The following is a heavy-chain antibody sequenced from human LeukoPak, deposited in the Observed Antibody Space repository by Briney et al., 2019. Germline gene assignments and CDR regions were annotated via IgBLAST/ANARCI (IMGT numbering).Heavy chain of an antibody. CDR3: ARDKAPRHYGMDV. Sequence: PGGSLRLSCAASGFTFSSYSMNWVRQAPGKGLEWVSSISSSSSYIYYADSVKGRFTISRDNAKNSLYLQMNSLRAEDTAVYYCARDKAPRHYGMDVWGQGTTVTVSS. CDR2: ISSSSSYI. J-gene: IGHJ6*02. CDR1: GFTFSSYS. V-gene: IGHV3-21*01.